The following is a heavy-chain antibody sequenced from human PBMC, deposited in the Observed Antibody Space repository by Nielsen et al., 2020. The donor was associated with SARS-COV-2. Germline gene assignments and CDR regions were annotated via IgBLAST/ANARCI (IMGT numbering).Heavy chain of an antibody. V-gene: IGHV1-18*01. CDR1: GYTFTTYGYA. CDR2: ISPYNDNT. Sequence: ASVKVSCKASGYTFTTYGYAISWVRQAPGQGLEWMGWISPYNDNTNYAQKFQGRVTMTTDTSTSTAYMELRSLRSEDTAIYYCARGGYSNSYRFDYWGQGTLLTVSS. CDR3: ARGGYSNSYRFDY. J-gene: IGHJ4*02. D-gene: IGHD4-23*01.